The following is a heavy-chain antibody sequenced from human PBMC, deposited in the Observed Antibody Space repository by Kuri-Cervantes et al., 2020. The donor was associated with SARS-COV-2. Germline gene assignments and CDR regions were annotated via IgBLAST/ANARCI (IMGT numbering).Heavy chain of an antibody. CDR1: GYTFTSYG. V-gene: IGHV1-18*01. CDR3: ARATVTSGQFYYGMDV. J-gene: IGHJ6*02. Sequence: ASVKVSCKASGYTFTSYGISWVRQAPGQGLEWMGWISAYNGNTNYAQKLQGRVTMTTDTSTSTVYMELSSLRPEDSAVYYCARATVTSGQFYYGMDVWGPGTTVTVSS. CDR2: ISAYNGNT. D-gene: IGHD4-11*01.